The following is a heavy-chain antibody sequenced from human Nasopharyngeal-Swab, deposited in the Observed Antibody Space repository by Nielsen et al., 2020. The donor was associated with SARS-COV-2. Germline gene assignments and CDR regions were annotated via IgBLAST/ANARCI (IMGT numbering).Heavy chain of an antibody. CDR1: GFTFSSYS. V-gene: IGHV3-21*01. CDR2: ISSSSSYI. D-gene: IGHD5-18*01. CDR3: ARGSDTALYYFDS. J-gene: IGHJ4*02. Sequence: GGSLRLSCAASGFTFSSYSMNWVRQAPGKGLEWVSSISSSSSYIYYADSVKGRFTISRDNAKNSLYLQMNSLRAEDTAVYYCARGSDTALYYFDSWGQGTLVTVSS.